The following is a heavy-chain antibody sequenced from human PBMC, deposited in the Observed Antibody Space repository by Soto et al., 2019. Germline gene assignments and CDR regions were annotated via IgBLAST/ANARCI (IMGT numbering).Heavy chain of an antibody. CDR3: ARHTDCGSGSSCLGSDNMDTDAFDI. D-gene: IGHD3-10*01. CDR1: GGSISSDGHY. Sequence: PSEPLRVTWTVSGGSISSDGHYWGFIRQPPGKGLEWIGTIYYSGRTYYNPSLRSRVTISVDTSKNQFSLRLTSVTAADTAVYYCARHTDCGSGSSCLGSDNMDTDAFDIWAQGTMVTVSS. J-gene: IGHJ3*02. CDR2: IYYSGRT. V-gene: IGHV4-39*01.